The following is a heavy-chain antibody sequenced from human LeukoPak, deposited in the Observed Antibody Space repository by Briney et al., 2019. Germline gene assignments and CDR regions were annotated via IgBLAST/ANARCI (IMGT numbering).Heavy chain of an antibody. CDR1: GFTFSSYA. CDR3: AKDSHDDVSLSASYFDY. Sequence: PGGSLRLSCAASGFTFSSYAMSWVRQAPGKGLEWVSAISGSGGSTYYADSVKGRFTISRDNSKNTLYLQMNSLRAEDTAVYYCAKDSHDDVSLSASYFDYWGQGTLVTVSS. V-gene: IGHV3-23*01. J-gene: IGHJ4*02. CDR2: ISGSGGST. D-gene: IGHD2-8*01.